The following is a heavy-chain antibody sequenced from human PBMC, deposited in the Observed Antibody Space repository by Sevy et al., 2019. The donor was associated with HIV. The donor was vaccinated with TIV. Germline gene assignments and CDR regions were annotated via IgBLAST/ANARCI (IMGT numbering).Heavy chain of an antibody. CDR3: ARDRGGVFGVVTHGGDYYYYGMDV. J-gene: IGHJ6*02. D-gene: IGHD3-3*01. V-gene: IGHV1-69*13. CDR1: GGTFSSYA. CDR2: IIPIFGTA. Sequence: SVKVSCKASGGTFSSYAISWVRQAPGQGLEWMGGIIPIFGTANYAQKFQGRVTITADESTSTAYMELSSLRSEDTAVYYCARDRGGVFGVVTHGGDYYYYGMDVWGQGTTVTVSS.